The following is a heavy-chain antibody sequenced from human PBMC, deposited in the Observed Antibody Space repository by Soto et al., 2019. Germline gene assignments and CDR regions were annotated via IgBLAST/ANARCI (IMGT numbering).Heavy chain of an antibody. J-gene: IGHJ6*02. V-gene: IGHV3-30-3*01. CDR2: ISYDGSNK. D-gene: IGHD5-18*01. Sequence: QVHLVESGGGVVQHGRSLRLSCAASGFTFSSYAMHWLRQAPGKGLVWVAVISYDGSNKYYADSVTGRFTISRDNSKNTLYLQMNSRRDEDKAVYYCARIQLWLIPQYGMDVWGQGTTVTVSS. CDR3: ARIQLWLIPQYGMDV. CDR1: GFTFSSYA.